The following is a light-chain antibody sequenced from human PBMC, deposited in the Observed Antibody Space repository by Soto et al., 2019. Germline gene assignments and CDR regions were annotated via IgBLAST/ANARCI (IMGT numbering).Light chain of an antibody. CDR1: QNLGTLY. CDR2: SAS. V-gene: IGKV3-20*01. J-gene: IGKJ1*01. CDR3: QQYARSPRT. Sequence: EIVLTQSPGTLSLSPGERGTLSCRASQNLGTLYLAWFQQKSGQAPRLLIYSASRRATGIPDRFTGSGSGTDFTLTINRVEPEDFAVYFCQQYARSPRTFGQGTKVDIX.